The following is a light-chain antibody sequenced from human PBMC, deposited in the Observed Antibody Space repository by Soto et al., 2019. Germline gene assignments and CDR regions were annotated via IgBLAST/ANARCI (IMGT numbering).Light chain of an antibody. V-gene: IGKV3-20*01. CDR1: QSVSSSY. CDR3: QQYGSSPPLT. Sequence: EIVLTQSPGTLSLSPGERATLSCRASQSVSSSYLAWYQQKPDQAPRLLIYGASSRATGIPDRFSGSGSGTDFTLTISRLEPEDFAVYYCQQYGSSPPLTFGQGTQLEIK. J-gene: IGKJ5*01. CDR2: GAS.